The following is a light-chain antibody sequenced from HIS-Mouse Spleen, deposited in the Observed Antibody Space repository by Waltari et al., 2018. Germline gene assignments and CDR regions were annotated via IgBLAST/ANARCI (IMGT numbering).Light chain of an antibody. Sequence: QSALTQPASVSGSPGRSIPISCTGTSSYVGGYNHVSWYQQHPGKAPKLMLYDVSNRPSGVSNRFSGSKSGNTASLTISGLQAEDEADYYCSSYTSSSPLFGGGTKLTVL. J-gene: IGLJ2*01. V-gene: IGLV2-14*03. CDR3: SSYTSSSPL. CDR1: SSYVGGYNH. CDR2: DVS.